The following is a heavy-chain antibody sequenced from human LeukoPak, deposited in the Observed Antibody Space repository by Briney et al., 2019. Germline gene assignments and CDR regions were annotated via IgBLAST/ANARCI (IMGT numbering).Heavy chain of an antibody. V-gene: IGHV4-59*08. J-gene: IGHJ4*02. CDR3: ARGGYRYDFFNLDY. D-gene: IGHD5-18*01. CDR2: MYYSGNT. CDR1: GGSISTYY. Sequence: SETLSLTCTVSGGSISTYYWSWIRQPPGKGLEWIGYMYYSGNTNYNSSLKSRVTISLDTSKNQFSLKLSSVTAADTAVYYCARGGYRYDFFNLDYWGQGTLVTVSS.